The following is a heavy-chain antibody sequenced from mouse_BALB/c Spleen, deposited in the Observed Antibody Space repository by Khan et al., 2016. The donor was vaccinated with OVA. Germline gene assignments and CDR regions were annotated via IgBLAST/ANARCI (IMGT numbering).Heavy chain of an antibody. D-gene: IGHD1-1*01. J-gene: IGHJ4*01. CDR2: ISYSGST. Sequence: EVQLQESGPGLVKPSQSLSLSCTVTGYSITSDYAWNWIRQFPGNKLEWMGYISYSGSTNSNPSLKSRISITRDTSKNQFFLQLNSVTTEDTATYDCARDGSRYNYAMDYWGQGTSVTVSS. CDR3: ARDGSRYNYAMDY. V-gene: IGHV3-2*02. CDR1: GYSITSDYA.